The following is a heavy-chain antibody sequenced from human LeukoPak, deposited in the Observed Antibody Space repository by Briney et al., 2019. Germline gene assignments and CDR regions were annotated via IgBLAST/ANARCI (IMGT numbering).Heavy chain of an antibody. CDR3: AKATYIVVVVAATLSY. Sequence: GSLRLSCAAPGFTFSSYAMSWVRQAPGKGLEWVSAISGSGGSTYYADSVKGRFTISRDNSKNTLYLQMNSLRAEDTAVYYCAKATYIVVVVAATLSYWGQGTLVTVSS. V-gene: IGHV3-23*01. CDR2: ISGSGGST. J-gene: IGHJ4*02. CDR1: GFTFSSYA. D-gene: IGHD2-15*01.